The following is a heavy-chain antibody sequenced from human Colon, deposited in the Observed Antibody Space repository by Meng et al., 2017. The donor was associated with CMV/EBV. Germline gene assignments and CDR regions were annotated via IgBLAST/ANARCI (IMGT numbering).Heavy chain of an antibody. V-gene: IGHV3-23*01. CDR3: VRDLGVLHLAVAAPIQGWFDP. CDR2: FHYSGVTT. CDR1: GFMFSSFT. Sequence: GESLKISCAASGFMFSSFTTGWVRQAPGKGLEWVSTFHYSGVTTNSADSVKGRFTNSRDTSKNTLYLQMTSLRADDTAVYYCVRDLGVLHLAVAAPIQGWFDPWGPGTLVTVSS. D-gene: IGHD2-21*02. J-gene: IGHJ5*02.